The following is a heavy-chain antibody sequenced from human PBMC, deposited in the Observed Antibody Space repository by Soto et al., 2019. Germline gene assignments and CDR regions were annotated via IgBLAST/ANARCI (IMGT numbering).Heavy chain of an antibody. J-gene: IGHJ6*02. V-gene: IGHV3-33*01. CDR1: GFTFSSYG. Sequence: QVQLVESGGGVVQPGRSLRLSCAASGFTFSSYGMHWVRQAPGKGLGWGAVIGYDGSKKYYADSVKGRFTISRDNSKNTLYLQMNSLRAEDTAVYYCARGLGMDVWGQGTTVTVSS. CDR3: ARGLGMDV. CDR2: IGYDGSKK.